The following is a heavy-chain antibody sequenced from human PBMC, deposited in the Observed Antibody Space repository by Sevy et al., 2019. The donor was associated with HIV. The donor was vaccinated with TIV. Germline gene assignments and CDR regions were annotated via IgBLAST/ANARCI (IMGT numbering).Heavy chain of an antibody. CDR3: AKGDRTFYGMXX. J-gene: IGHJ6*02. CDR1: GXXFSTYA. CDR2: ISGSGGST. Sequence: GGSLRLSCAASGXXFSTYAMIWVXXAPGKGLEWVSAISGSGGSTYYADSLEGRFTISRDNSKNTLYLQMNSLRAEDTAVYYCAKGDRTFYGMXXWGQGTTVTVSS. D-gene: IGHD2-15*01. V-gene: IGHV3-23*01.